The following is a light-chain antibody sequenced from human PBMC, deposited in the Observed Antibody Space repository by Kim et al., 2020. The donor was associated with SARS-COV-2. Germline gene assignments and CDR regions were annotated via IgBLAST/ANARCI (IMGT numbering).Light chain of an antibody. CDR1: QSVSSSY. Sequence: EIVLTQSPGTLSLSPGERATLSCRASQSVSSSYLAWYQQRPGQAPRRLIYGASSRATGIPDRFSGSGSGTDFTLTISRLEPEDFAVYYCQKYGSSPLYTFGQGTKLEI. CDR2: GAS. J-gene: IGKJ2*01. CDR3: QKYGSSPLYT. V-gene: IGKV3-20*01.